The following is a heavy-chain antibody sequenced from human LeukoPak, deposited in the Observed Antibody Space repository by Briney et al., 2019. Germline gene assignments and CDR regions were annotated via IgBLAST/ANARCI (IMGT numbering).Heavy chain of an antibody. CDR1: GGSISRYY. J-gene: IGHJ6*03. D-gene: IGHD5-12*01. CDR3: ARDRGDIHPYYMDV. CDR2: IYYSGST. V-gene: IGHV4-59*01. Sequence: SETLSLTCTGSGGSISRYYWSWIRQPPGKGLEWIGYIYYSGSTNYNPSLKSRVTISVDTSKNQFSLKLSSVTAADTAVYYCARDRGDIHPYYMDVWGKGTTVTVSS.